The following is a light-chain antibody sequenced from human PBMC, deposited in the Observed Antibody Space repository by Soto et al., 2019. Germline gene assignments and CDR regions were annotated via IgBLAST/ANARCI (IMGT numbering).Light chain of an antibody. CDR1: QSVFSS. CDR3: QQYHNRPA. V-gene: IGKV3-15*01. Sequence: EIVMTQSPATLSVSPGERATLSCRASQSVFSSLAWFQQRPGQAPRLLIYGSATRATGIPAKFSGSGSGTEFTLTISSLQSEDSAVYYCQQYHNRPAFGQGTRLEIK. CDR2: GSA. J-gene: IGKJ5*01.